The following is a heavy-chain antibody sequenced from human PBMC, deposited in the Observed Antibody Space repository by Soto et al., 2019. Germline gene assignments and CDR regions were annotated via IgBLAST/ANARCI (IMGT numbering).Heavy chain of an antibody. CDR2: IHYSGTT. J-gene: IGHJ4*02. CDR1: GGSIRSYY. V-gene: IGHV4-59*01. CDR3: ARDSYDGLDY. Sequence: SETLSLTCTVSGGSIRSYYWSWIRQPPGKGLEWIGYIHYSGTTNHNPSLKSRVTISVDRSKNQFSLTVSSVTAADTAVYYCARDSYDGLDYWGQGTLVTVSS. D-gene: IGHD5-12*01.